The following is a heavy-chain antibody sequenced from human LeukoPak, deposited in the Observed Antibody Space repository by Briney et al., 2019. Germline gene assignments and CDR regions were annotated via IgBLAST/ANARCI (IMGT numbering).Heavy chain of an antibody. V-gene: IGHV4-34*01. CDR3: ARGYYGSGD. Sequence: SETLSLTCAVYGGSFSGYYWSWIRQPPGKGLEWIREINHSGSTNYNPSLKSRVTISVDTSKNQFSLKLSSVTAADTAVYYCARGYYGSGDWGQGTLVTVSS. CDR2: INHSGST. J-gene: IGHJ4*02. CDR1: GGSFSGYY. D-gene: IGHD3-10*01.